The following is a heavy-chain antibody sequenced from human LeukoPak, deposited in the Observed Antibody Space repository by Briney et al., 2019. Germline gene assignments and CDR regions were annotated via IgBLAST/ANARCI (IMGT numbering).Heavy chain of an antibody. CDR1: GGSISSYY. D-gene: IGHD2-15*01. CDR2: IYYSGST. J-gene: IGHJ4*02. V-gene: IGHV4-59*01. CDR3: ARGYRSGGNCYDMFDY. Sequence: SETLSLTCTVSGGSISSYYWSWIRQPPGKGLEWIGYIYYSGSTNYNPSLKSRVTISVDTSKNQFSLKLTSVTAADTAVYYCARGYRSGGNCYDMFDYWGQGTLVTVSS.